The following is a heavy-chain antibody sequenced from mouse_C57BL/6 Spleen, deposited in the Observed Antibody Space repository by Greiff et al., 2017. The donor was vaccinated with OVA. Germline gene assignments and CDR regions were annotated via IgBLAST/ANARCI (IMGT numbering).Heavy chain of an antibody. D-gene: IGHD1-1*01. CDR3: GYGFAY. CDR1: GYTFTSYW. Sequence: QVQLQQPGAELVKPGASVKLSCKASGYTFTSYWMQWVKQRPGQGLEWIGEIDPSDSYTNYNQKFKGKATLTVDTSSSTAYMQLSSLTSEDSAVYYCGYGFAYWGQGTPVTVSA. CDR2: IDPSDSYT. V-gene: IGHV1-50*01. J-gene: IGHJ3*01.